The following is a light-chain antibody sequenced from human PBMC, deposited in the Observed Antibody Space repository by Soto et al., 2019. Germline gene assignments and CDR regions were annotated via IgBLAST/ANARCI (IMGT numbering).Light chain of an antibody. CDR3: QSADGSVSYWV. CDR2: KDN. Sequence: SYELTQPPSVSVSPGQTASITCFGDALPKRYAYWYQQKPGQAPVLIIYKDNERPSGIPERFSGSSSGTTVTLTISGVQAEDEADYYCQSADGSVSYWVFGGGTKLTVL. CDR1: ALPKRY. J-gene: IGLJ3*02. V-gene: IGLV3-25*03.